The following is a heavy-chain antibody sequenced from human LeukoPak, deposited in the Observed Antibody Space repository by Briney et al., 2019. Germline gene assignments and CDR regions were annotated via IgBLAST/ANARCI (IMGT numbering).Heavy chain of an antibody. V-gene: IGHV3-23*01. CDR3: AKRADGYDSSGYPVDY. CDR1: GFTFSSYA. CDR2: ISGSGGST. D-gene: IGHD3-22*01. J-gene: IGHJ4*02. Sequence: PGGSLRLSCAASGFTFSSYAMSWVRQAPGKGLEWVSAISGSGGSTYYADSVKGRFTISRDNSKNTLYLQMNSLRAEDTAVYYCAKRADGYDSSGYPVDYWGQGTLVTVSS.